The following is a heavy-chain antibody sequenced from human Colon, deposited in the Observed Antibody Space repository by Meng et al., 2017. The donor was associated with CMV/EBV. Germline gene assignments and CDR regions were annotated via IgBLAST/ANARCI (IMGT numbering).Heavy chain of an antibody. J-gene: IGHJ4*02. D-gene: IGHD6-13*01. CDR1: VYPFPLSD. CDR3: ATGSLVADGKGY. V-gene: IGHV7-4-1*02. Sequence: SCQPPVYPFPLSDPHGVPPPPGPRLEWMGYISPQPGKPPSVQGFTGRFVFSLDTSVNTAYLQISSLKAEDTAVYYCATGSLVADGKGYWGQGTLVTVSS. CDR2: ISPQPGKP.